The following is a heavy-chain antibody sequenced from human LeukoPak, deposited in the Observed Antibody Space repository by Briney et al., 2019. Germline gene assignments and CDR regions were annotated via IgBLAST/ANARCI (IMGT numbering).Heavy chain of an antibody. CDR3: ARGGYAGYFDY. CDR1: GGSISSSSFY. D-gene: IGHD6-25*01. CDR2: IYYSGST. J-gene: IGHJ4*02. V-gene: IGHV4-61*05. Sequence: PSETLSLTCTVSGGSISSSSFYGGWIRQPPGKGLEWIGYIYYSGSTNYNPSLKSRVTISVDTSKNQFSLKLSSVTAADTAVYYCARGGYAGYFDYWGQGTLVTVSS.